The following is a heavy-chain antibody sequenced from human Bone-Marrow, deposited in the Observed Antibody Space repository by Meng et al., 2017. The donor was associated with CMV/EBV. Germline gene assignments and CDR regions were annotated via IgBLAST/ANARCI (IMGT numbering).Heavy chain of an antibody. D-gene: IGHD6-6*01. CDR2: ISYDGSNK. CDR3: ARDPSEYHHRASSIAARRRYYYYGMDV. J-gene: IGHJ6*02. V-gene: IGHV3-30*04. Sequence: GGSLRLSCAVSGFTFSSYAMHWVRQAPGKGLEWVAVISYDGSNKYYADSVKGRFTISRDNSKNTLYLQMNSLRAEDTAVYYCARDPSEYHHRASSIAARRRYYYYGMDVWGQGTTVTVSS. CDR1: GFTFSSYA.